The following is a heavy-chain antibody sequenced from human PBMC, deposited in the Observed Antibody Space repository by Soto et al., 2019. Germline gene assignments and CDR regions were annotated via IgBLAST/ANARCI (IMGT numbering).Heavy chain of an antibody. CDR2: ISWDSGSI. V-gene: IGHV3-9*01. J-gene: IGHJ6*02. Sequence: PGGSLGLSCAASRFTLDDYAMHGFRQAPGKGLEWVSGISWDSGSIIYADSVKGRFIISRDNAKNSLYLQMNSLRAEDTALYYCARDMIGYILTSRYKVLSHGMGVWGQGPTGTVSS. D-gene: IGHD3-9*01. CDR1: RFTLDDYA. CDR3: ARDMIGYILTSRYKVLSHGMGV.